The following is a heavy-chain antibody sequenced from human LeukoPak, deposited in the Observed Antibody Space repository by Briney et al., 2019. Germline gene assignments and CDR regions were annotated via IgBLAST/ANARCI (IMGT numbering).Heavy chain of an antibody. D-gene: IGHD3-9*01. CDR2: ISYDGSNK. CDR1: GFTFSSYA. Sequence: GRSLRLSCAASGFTFSSYAMHWVRQAPGKGLEWVAVISYDGSNKYYADSVKGRFTISRDNSKNTLYLQMNSLRAEDTAVYYCARGSRSVRYFDWLTLDYWGQGTPVTVSS. J-gene: IGHJ4*02. V-gene: IGHV3-30*04. CDR3: ARGSRSVRYFDWLTLDY.